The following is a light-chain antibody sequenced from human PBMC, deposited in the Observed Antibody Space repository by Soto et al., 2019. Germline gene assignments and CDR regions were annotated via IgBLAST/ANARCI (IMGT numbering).Light chain of an antibody. CDR2: DAS. CDR3: QQYKTYSQT. J-gene: IGKJ1*01. Sequence: DIQITHSPSTLSASVGDRVTIPRRASQTISNWLAWYQQKPGKAPKLLIYDASSLESGVPSRFSGSGYGTEFTLTISSLQPDDFATYYCQQYKTYSQTFGQGTKVDIK. V-gene: IGKV1-5*01. CDR1: QTISNW.